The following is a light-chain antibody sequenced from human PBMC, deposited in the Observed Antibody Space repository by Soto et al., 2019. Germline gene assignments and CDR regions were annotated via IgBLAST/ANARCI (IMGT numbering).Light chain of an antibody. J-gene: IGKJ1*01. CDR1: QSIFYSSNNKNY. CDR3: QQYYSTPWT. Sequence: DIVMTQSPDSLAVSLGERATINCKSSQSIFYSSNNKNYLTWYQQKPGQPPKLLIYWASTRESGVPDRFSGSGSGTDFTLTTSSLQAEDVAVYYCQQYYSTPWTFGQGTKVDNK. CDR2: WAS. V-gene: IGKV4-1*01.